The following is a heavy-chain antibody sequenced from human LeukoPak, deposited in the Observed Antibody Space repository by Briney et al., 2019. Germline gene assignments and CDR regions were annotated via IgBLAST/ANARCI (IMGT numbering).Heavy chain of an antibody. Sequence: SETLSLTCTVSGASISTSSYYWGWIRQPPGKGLEWIGSIYYSGSTYYNPSLKSRVTMSVDTSKNQFSLKLSSVTAADTAVYYCARARYSSSWYTGYYFDYWGQGTLVTVSS. V-gene: IGHV4-39*07. CDR1: GASISTSSYY. D-gene: IGHD6-13*01. CDR2: IYYSGST. CDR3: ARARYSSSWYTGYYFDY. J-gene: IGHJ4*02.